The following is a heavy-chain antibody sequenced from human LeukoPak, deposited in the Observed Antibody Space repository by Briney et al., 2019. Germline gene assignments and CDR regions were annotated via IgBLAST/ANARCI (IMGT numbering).Heavy chain of an antibody. CDR2: IYTSGST. D-gene: IGHD5-18*01. J-gene: IGHJ6*03. CDR1: GGSISSGSYY. V-gene: IGHV4-61*02. CDR3: ARTARDYYYYYYMDV. Sequence: SETLSLTCTVSGGSISSGSYYWSWVRQPAGRGLEWLGRIYTSGSTNYNPSLKSRVTISVDTSKNQFSLKLSSVTAADTAVYYCARTARDYYYYYYMDVWGKGTTVTISS.